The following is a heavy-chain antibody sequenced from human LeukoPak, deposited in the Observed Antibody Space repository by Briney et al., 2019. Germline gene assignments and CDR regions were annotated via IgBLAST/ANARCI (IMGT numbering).Heavy chain of an antibody. CDR3: ARGSKGTYDY. CDR1: GFTFSSYS. J-gene: IGHJ4*02. V-gene: IGHV3-21*04. CDR2: ISSSSSYI. Sequence: PGGSLRLSCAASGFTFSSYSMNWVRQAPGKGLEWVSSISSSSSYIYYADSVKGRFTISRDNAKNSLYLQMNSLRAGDTAIYYCARGSKGTYDYWGQGTLVTVSS.